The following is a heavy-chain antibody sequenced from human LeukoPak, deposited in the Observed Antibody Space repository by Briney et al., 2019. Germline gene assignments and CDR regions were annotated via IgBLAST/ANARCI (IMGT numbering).Heavy chain of an antibody. CDR3: AGQQRAGSSPYYFDY. J-gene: IGHJ4*02. CDR1: GGSISSYY. V-gene: IGHV4-59*08. Sequence: PSETLSLTCTVSGGSISSYYWSWIRQPPGKGLEWIGYIYYSGSTNYNPSLKSRVTISVDTSKNQFSLKLSSVTAADTAVCYCAGQQRAGSSPYYFDYWGQGTLVTVSS. CDR2: IYYSGST.